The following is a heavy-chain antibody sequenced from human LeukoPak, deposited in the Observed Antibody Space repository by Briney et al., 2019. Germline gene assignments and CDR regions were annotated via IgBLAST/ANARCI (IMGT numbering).Heavy chain of an antibody. CDR1: GGSISSGGYY. Sequence: SETLSLTCTVSGGSISSGGYYWSWIRQHPGKGLEWIGYIYYSGSTYYNPSLKSRVTISVDTSKNQFPPKLSSVTAADTAVYYCARVGSYGYRYYFDYWGQGTLVTVSS. CDR2: IYYSGST. J-gene: IGHJ4*02. V-gene: IGHV4-31*03. CDR3: ARVGSYGYRYYFDY. D-gene: IGHD5-18*01.